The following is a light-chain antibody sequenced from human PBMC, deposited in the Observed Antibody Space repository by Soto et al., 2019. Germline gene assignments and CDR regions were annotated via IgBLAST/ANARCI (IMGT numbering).Light chain of an antibody. Sequence: QSVLTQPPSVSGAPGQRVTISCTGSSSXIGAGYDVHWYQQLPGTAPKLLIYGNSNRPSGVPDRFSGSKSGTSASLAITGLQAXXXADXYCQSYDSSLSGWVFGGGTKLTVL. CDR3: QSYDSSLSGWV. J-gene: IGLJ3*02. V-gene: IGLV1-40*01. CDR2: GNS. CDR1: SSXIGAGYD.